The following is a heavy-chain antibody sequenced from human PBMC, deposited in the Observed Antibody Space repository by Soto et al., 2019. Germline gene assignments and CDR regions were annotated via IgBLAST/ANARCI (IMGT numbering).Heavy chain of an antibody. CDR2: IKQGGSEK. V-gene: IGHV3-7*03. J-gene: IGHJ4*02. D-gene: IGHD3-3*01. CDR1: GFTFSSYW. Sequence: GSLRLSCAASGFTFSSYWMSWVRQAPGKGLERVANIKQGGSEKYYVDSVKGRFTISRDDAKNSVYLQMNSLRAEDTAVYYCARDNSGIFGVDYWGQGTQVTVSS. CDR3: ARDNSGIFGVDY.